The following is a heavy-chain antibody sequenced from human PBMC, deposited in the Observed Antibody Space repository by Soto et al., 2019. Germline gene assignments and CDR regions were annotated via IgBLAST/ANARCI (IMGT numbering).Heavy chain of an antibody. V-gene: IGHV4-61*01. CDR3: ARYYDFCSGYSDY. CDR2: IYYSGST. J-gene: IGHJ4*02. Sequence: SETLSLTCTVSGGSVSSGSYYWSWIRQPPGKGLEWIGYIYYSGSTNYNPSLKSRVTISVDTSKNQFSLKLSSVTAADTAVYYCARYYDFCSGYSDYWGQGTLVTVSS. D-gene: IGHD3-3*01. CDR1: GGSVSSGSYY.